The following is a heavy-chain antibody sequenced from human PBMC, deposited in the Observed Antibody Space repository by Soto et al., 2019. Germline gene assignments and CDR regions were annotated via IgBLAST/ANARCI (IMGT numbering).Heavy chain of an antibody. J-gene: IGHJ2*01. CDR2: IIPALGTA. V-gene: IGHV1-69*08. D-gene: IGHD4-17*01. CDR3: ARPDFGDYWDFEL. Sequence: QDQLVQSGAEVKKPGSSVKVSCKASGGTFSSHTFSWVRQAPGQGLEWMGRIIPALGTATYAQKFQGRVTITEDESATTVYMELNSLRSEDTAVYYCARPDFGDYWDFELWGRGTLVTVSS. CDR1: GGTFSSHT.